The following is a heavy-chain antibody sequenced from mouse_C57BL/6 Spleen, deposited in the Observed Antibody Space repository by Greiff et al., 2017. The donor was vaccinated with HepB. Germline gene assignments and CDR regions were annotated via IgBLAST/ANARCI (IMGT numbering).Heavy chain of an antibody. V-gene: IGHV14-2*01. CDR3: ARRLYYSNDWFAY. CDR1: GFNIKDDY. D-gene: IGHD2-5*01. Sequence: VQLQQSGAELVKPGASVKLSCTASGFNIKDDYMHWVKKRTEQGLEWSGRIDPEDGETKYAPKFQGKATITAETSSNTAYLQLSSLTSEDTAVYYCARRLYYSNDWFAYWGQGTLVTVSA. J-gene: IGHJ3*01. CDR2: IDPEDGET.